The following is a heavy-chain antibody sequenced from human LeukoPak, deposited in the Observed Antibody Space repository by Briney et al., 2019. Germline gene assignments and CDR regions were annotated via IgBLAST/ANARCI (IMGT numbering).Heavy chain of an antibody. CDR1: GGSISSYY. V-gene: IGHV4-59*12. CDR3: ARDGDAYNFDY. CDR2: IYYSGST. J-gene: IGHJ4*02. Sequence: SETLSLTCTVSGGSISSYYWSWIRQPPGKGLEWIGYIYYSGSTNYNPSLKSRVTISVDTSRNQFSLNLSSVTAADTAVYYCARDGDAYNFDYWGQGTLVTVSS. D-gene: IGHD5-24*01.